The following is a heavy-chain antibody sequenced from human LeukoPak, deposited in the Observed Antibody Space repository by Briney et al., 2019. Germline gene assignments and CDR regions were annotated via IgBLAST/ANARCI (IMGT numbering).Heavy chain of an antibody. Sequence: GGSLRLSRAASGFTFSNYVMTWVRQAPGEGLEWVSTISGSAETTYYADSVKGRFTISRDNSKNTLYLQMNSLKAEDTAVYYCAAFFGSGTYFIDYWGQGTLVSVSS. CDR2: ISGSAETT. V-gene: IGHV3-23*01. J-gene: IGHJ4*02. CDR3: AAFFGSGTYFIDY. D-gene: IGHD3-10*01. CDR1: GFTFSNYV.